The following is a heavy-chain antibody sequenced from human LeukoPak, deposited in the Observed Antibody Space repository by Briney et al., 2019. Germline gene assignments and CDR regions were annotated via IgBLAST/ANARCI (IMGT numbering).Heavy chain of an antibody. CDR1: GFTFSSYG. D-gene: IGHD6-13*01. Sequence: PGGSPRLSCAASGFTFSSYGMHWVRQAPGKGLEWVAVIWYDGSNKYYADSVKGRFTISRDNSKNTLYLQMNSLRAEDTAVYYCARAPYSSSWYYFDYWGQGTLVTVSS. V-gene: IGHV3-33*01. J-gene: IGHJ4*02. CDR3: ARAPYSSSWYYFDY. CDR2: IWYDGSNK.